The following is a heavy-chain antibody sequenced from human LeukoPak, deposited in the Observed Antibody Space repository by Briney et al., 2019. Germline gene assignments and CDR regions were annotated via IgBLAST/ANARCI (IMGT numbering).Heavy chain of an antibody. CDR1: GGSFSGYY. J-gene: IGHJ4*02. CDR3: ARRKGMYSSGWSADY. Sequence: SETLSLTCAVYGGSFSGYYWSWIRQPPGKGLEWIGEINHSGSTNYNPSLKSRVTISVDTSKNQFSLKLSSVTAADTAVYYCARRKGMYSSGWSADYWGQGTLVTVSS. CDR2: INHSGST. D-gene: IGHD6-19*01. V-gene: IGHV4-34*01.